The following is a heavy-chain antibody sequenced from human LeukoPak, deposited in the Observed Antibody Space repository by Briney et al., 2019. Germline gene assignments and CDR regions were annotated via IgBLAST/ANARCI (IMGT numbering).Heavy chain of an antibody. V-gene: IGHV4-4*07. J-gene: IGHJ4*02. CDR2: IYTSGST. CDR1: GGSISSYY. D-gene: IGHD3-10*01. Sequence: SETLSLTCTVSGGSISSYYWSWIRQPAGKGLEWIGRIYTSGSTNYNASLKSRVSMSVDTSKNQFSLKLSSVTAADPAVFYWARFYGSGIFFDYWGQGTLVTVSS. CDR3: ARFYGSGIFFDY.